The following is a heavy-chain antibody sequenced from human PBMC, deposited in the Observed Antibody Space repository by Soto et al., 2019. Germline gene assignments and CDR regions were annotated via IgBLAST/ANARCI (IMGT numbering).Heavy chain of an antibody. CDR1: GFSFSTTG. Sequence: QVQLVESGGGVVQPGRSLRLSCAASGFSFSTTGMHWVRQAPGKGLEWVAMISHDGGAKYYADSVKGRFTISRDDSKITLYLQMHSLRPEDTAVYYCAKDLYSSDWYNYFDPWGQGTLVTVSS. CDR3: AKDLYSSDWYNYFDP. D-gene: IGHD6-19*01. CDR2: ISHDGGAK. V-gene: IGHV3-30*18. J-gene: IGHJ5*02.